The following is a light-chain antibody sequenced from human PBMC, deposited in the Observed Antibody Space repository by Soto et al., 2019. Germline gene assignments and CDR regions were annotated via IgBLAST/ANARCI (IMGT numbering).Light chain of an antibody. CDR1: SSDFGSYSV. V-gene: IGLV2-23*01. J-gene: IGLJ3*02. CDR3: HSYARGTLV. Sequence: QSALTQPASVSGSPGQSITISCTGTSSDFGSYSVVSWYQQHPGKAPKLLMYEGTKRPSGVSRRFSGSESGNTASLTISGLQAEDEADYYCHSYARGTLVFGGGTKLTVL. CDR2: EGT.